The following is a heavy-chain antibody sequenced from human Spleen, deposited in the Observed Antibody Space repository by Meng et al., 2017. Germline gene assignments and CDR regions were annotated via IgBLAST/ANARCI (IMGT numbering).Heavy chain of an antibody. D-gene: IGHD6-19*01. J-gene: IGHJ4*02. Sequence: ASVKVSCKASGYTFTAYFIHWVRQAPGQGPEWMGRINPRNGGPDYAQKFQGRVTMTTDTSTSTAYMELRSLRSDDTAVYYGARAADSSGWQAPDYWGQGTLVTVSS. CDR1: GYTFTAYF. CDR2: INPRNGGP. V-gene: IGHV1-2*06. CDR3: ARAADSSGWQAPDY.